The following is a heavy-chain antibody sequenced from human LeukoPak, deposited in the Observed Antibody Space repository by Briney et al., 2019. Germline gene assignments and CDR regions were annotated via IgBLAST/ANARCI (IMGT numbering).Heavy chain of an antibody. V-gene: IGHV4-61*08. CDR3: ARFRRSSGFCDY. J-gene: IGHJ4*02. D-gene: IGHD3-3*01. CDR2: IYYSGST. Sequence: SQTLSLTCSVSGDSITSRDYYWSWIRQPPGKGLEWIGYIYYSGSTNHNPSLKSRVTISVDTSKNQFSLKLSSVTAADTAVYYCARFRRSSGFCDYWGQGTLVTVSS. CDR1: GDSITSRDYY.